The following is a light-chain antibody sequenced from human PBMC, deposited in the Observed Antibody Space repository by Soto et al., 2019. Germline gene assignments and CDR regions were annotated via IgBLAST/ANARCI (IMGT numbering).Light chain of an antibody. V-gene: IGKV4-1*01. CDR3: QQYYGGPIT. Sequence: DIVLTQSPDSLTVSLGERATINCKSSQSLLSSANNKNYLAWFQQRPGQPPKVLISWASTRGSGVPDRFGGSGSGTDFTLTISILQAEEVAVYYCQQYYGGPITFGQGTRLEIK. J-gene: IGKJ5*01. CDR1: QSLLSSANNKNY. CDR2: WAS.